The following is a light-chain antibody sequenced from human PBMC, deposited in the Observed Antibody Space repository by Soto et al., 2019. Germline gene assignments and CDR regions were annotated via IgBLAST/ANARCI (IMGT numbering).Light chain of an antibody. CDR3: QSYDSSGDV. J-gene: IGLJ1*01. V-gene: IGLV1-40*01. CDR1: SSNIGAGYD. CDR2: GNS. Sequence: QSVLTQPPSVSGAPGQRVTISCTGSSSNIGAGYDVHWYQQLPGTASKLLIYGNSNRPSGVPDRFSGSKSGTSASLAITGLQAEDEADYYCQSYDSSGDVFGTGTKVTVL.